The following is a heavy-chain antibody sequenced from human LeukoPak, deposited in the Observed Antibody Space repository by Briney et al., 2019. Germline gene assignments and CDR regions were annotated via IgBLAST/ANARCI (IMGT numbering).Heavy chain of an antibody. V-gene: IGHV1-2*04. Sequence: GASVKVSCKASGYTFTGYYMHWVRQAPGQGLEWMGWINPNSGGTNYAQKFQGWVTMTRDTSISTAYMELSRLRSDDTAVYYCARVRQYSGSYHDDYWGQGTLVTVSS. CDR2: INPNSGGT. D-gene: IGHD1-26*01. CDR3: ARVRQYSGSYHDDY. CDR1: GYTFTGYY. J-gene: IGHJ4*02.